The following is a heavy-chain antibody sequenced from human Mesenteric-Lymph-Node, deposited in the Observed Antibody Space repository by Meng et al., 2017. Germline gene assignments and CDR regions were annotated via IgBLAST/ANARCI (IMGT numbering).Heavy chain of an antibody. CDR3: ARTNYGDYNWFDP. CDR1: GGSISSSNW. CDR2: IYYSGST. Sequence: GQLQGSGPGLVKPSGTLSLTCAVSGGSISSSNWWSWVRQPPGKGLEWIGYIYYSGSTYYNPSLRSRVAISIDTSKNQFSLKLTSVTAADTAVYFCARTNYGDYNWFDPWGQGTLVTVSS. V-gene: IGHV4-4*02. J-gene: IGHJ5*02. D-gene: IGHD4-17*01.